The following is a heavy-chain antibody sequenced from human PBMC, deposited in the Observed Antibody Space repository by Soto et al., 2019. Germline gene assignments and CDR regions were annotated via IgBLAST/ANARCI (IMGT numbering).Heavy chain of an antibody. D-gene: IGHD3-22*01. CDR1: GFTFSSYW. J-gene: IGHJ4*02. V-gene: IGHV3-7*05. CDR3: ARFAGGYYDSSGPLDY. Sequence: GGSLRLSCAASGFTFSSYWMSWVRQAPGKGLEWVANIKQDGSEKYYVDSVKGRFTISRDNAKNSLYLQMNSLRAEDTAVYYCARFAGGYYDSSGPLDYWGQGTLVTVSS. CDR2: IKQDGSEK.